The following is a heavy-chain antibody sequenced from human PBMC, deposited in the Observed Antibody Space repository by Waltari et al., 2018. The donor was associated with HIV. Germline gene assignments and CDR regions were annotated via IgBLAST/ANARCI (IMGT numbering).Heavy chain of an antibody. J-gene: IGHJ4*02. D-gene: IGHD4-4*01. CDR3: ARGLKGNSNYDEALVFDY. CDR2: IYVSGST. V-gene: IGHV4-4*07. Sequence: QIQLQESGPGLAKPPEILSLTCTVSIGSVSGSFWSWVGQAAGKGLEWIGRIYVSGSTNYNPSLNSRISMSVDTSKNQFSLRLNSVTVADTAIYYCARGLKGNSNYDEALVFDYWGQGIQVTVSS. CDR1: IGSVSGSF.